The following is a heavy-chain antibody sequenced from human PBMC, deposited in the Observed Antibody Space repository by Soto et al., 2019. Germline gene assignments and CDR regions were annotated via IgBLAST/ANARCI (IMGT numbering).Heavy chain of an antibody. V-gene: IGHV1-18*01. CDR2: ISAYNGNT. D-gene: IGHD6-13*01. J-gene: IGHJ5*02. CDR1: GYTFTSYG. CDR3: ARAIAAAGTKWFDP. Sequence: ASVKVSCKASGYTFTSYGISWVRQAPGQGLEWMGWISAYNGNTNYAQKLQGRVTMTTDTSTSTAYMELRSLRSDDTAVYYCARAIAAAGTKWFDPWGQGTLVTVSS.